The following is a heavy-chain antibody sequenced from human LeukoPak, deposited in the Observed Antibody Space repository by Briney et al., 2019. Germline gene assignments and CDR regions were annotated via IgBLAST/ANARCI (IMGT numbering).Heavy chain of an antibody. J-gene: IGHJ4*02. Sequence: GGSLRLSCAASGFTFSDYSMTWVRQAPGKGLEWVSYISSSSSTIYYAGSVKGRFTISRDNAKNSLDLQMNSLRGEDTAVYYCARASYISSWYFDYWGQGTLVTVSS. CDR1: GFTFSDYS. D-gene: IGHD6-13*01. V-gene: IGHV3-48*01. CDR3: ARASYISSWYFDY. CDR2: ISSSSSTI.